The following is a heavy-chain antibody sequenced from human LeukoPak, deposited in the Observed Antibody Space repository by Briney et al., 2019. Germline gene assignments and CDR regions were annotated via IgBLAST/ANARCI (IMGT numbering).Heavy chain of an antibody. V-gene: IGHV3-7*01. CDR1: GFTFSGYW. Sequence: GGSLRLCCAASGFTFSGYWMSWLRQAPGKGLEWVANIKQDGGEKCYVDSVKGRFTISRDNAKNSLYLQMNSLRAEDTAVYYCARDRGFGQADVWGKGTTVTVSS. D-gene: IGHD3-10*01. J-gene: IGHJ6*04. CDR3: ARDRGFGQADV. CDR2: IKQDGGEK.